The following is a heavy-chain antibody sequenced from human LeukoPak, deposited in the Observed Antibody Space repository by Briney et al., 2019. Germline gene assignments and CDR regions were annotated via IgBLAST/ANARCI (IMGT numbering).Heavy chain of an antibody. D-gene: IGHD6-19*01. CDR1: GGTFSSYA. V-gene: IGHV1-69*04. J-gene: IGHJ4*02. Sequence: SVKVSGKASGGTFSSYAISWVRQAPGQGLEWMGRIIPILGIANYAQKFQGRVTITADKSTSTAYMELSSLRSEDTAVYYCARARGREYSSGWSYFDYWGQGTLVTVSS. CDR3: ARARGREYSSGWSYFDY. CDR2: IIPILGIA.